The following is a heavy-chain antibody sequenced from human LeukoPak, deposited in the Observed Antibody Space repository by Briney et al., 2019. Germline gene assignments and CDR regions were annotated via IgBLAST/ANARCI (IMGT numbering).Heavy chain of an antibody. Sequence: SETLSLTCTVSGYSISSGYYWGWIRQPPGKGLEWIGSIYHSESTYYNPSLKSRVTISVDTSKNRFSLKLSSVTAADTAVYYCARVGYYYDSSGLWYFDLWGRGTLVTVSS. CDR2: IYHSEST. CDR1: GYSISSGYY. J-gene: IGHJ2*01. D-gene: IGHD3-22*01. CDR3: ARVGYYYDSSGLWYFDL. V-gene: IGHV4-38-2*02.